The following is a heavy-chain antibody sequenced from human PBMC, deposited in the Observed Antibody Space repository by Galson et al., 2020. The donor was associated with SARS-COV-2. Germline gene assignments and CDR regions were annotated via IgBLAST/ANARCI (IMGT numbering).Heavy chain of an antibody. CDR3: ARFHYGEYAPEAFDI. Sequence: SETLSLTCAVSGASISSGGYSWSWTRQPPGKGLAWIGYISHSGSTYYNPSLQSRLTISGHRSKNQFSLKLSSVTAADTAVYYCARFHYGEYAPEAFDIWGEGTMVTVSS. CDR1: GASISSGGYS. J-gene: IGHJ3*02. D-gene: IGHD4-17*01. CDR2: ISHSGST. V-gene: IGHV4-30-2*01.